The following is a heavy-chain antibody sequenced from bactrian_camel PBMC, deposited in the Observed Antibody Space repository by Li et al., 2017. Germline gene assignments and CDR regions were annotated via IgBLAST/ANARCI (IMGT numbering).Heavy chain of an antibody. J-gene: IGHJ4*01. CDR1: GLTFRDYY. D-gene: IGHD3*01. V-gene: IGHV3-2*01. CDR3: VAFSYNDMNY. CDR2: IYTGT. Sequence: HVQLVESGGDVVQPGGSLRLSCAVSGLTFRDYYMTWVRQAPGKGLETVSSIYTGTYYADSVKSRFTTSKDNAKNMLYLHMTRAEPEDTAEYYCVAFSYNDMNYWGQGTQVTVS.